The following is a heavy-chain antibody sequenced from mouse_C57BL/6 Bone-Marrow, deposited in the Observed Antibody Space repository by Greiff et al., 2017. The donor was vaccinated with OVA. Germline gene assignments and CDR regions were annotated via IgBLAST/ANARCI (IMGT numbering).Heavy chain of an antibody. CDR2: ISSGGSYT. D-gene: IGHD2-12*01. Sequence: EVKLVESGGDLVKPGGSLKLSCAASGFTFSSYGMSWVRQTPDKRLEWVATISSGGSYTYYTDSVKGRFTISRDNAKNTLYLQMSSLKSEDTAMYYCARPYAPYSSIDYWGQGNTLTVSS. CDR1: GFTFSSYG. J-gene: IGHJ2*01. CDR3: ARPYAPYSSIDY. V-gene: IGHV5-6*01.